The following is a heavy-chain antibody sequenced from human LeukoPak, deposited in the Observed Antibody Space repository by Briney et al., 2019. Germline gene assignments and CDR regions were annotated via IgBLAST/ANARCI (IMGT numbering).Heavy chain of an antibody. V-gene: IGHV3-30*01. Sequence: GGSLRLSCAASGFTFSSYAMHWVRQAPGKGLEWVAVISYDGSNKYYADSVKGRFTISRDNSKNTLYLQVNSLRAEDTAVYYCARVGSFYDIYDALDIWGQGTMVTVSS. CDR3: ARVGSFYDIYDALDI. CDR1: GFTFSSYA. D-gene: IGHD2/OR15-2a*01. J-gene: IGHJ3*02. CDR2: ISYDGSNK.